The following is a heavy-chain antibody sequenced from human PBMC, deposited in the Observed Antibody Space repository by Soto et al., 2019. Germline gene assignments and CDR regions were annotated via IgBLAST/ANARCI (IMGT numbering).Heavy chain of an antibody. Sequence: QVQLQESGPGLVKPSDTLSLTCAVSGYSVTNSNWWVWIRQPPGKGLEWIGYIYYSGSTSYIPSLKSRVTMLLDTSKNQVSLKLKSLTAVDTALYYCARLISGTFEAFDIWGQGTMVTVSS. D-gene: IGHD1-26*01. CDR3: ARLISGTFEAFDI. CDR1: GYSVTNSNW. J-gene: IGHJ3*02. V-gene: IGHV4-28*01. CDR2: IYYSGST.